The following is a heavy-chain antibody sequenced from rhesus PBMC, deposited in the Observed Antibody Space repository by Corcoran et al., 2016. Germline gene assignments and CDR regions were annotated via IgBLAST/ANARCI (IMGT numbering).Heavy chain of an antibody. V-gene: IGHV3-30*01. Sequence: EVQLVESGGGLVQPGGSLRLSCTASGCTFRNVWMNWVRPGPGKGLELVARNKSKANGGTADYAASVKGRFTISRDDSRNTLYLQMNSLKTEDTAVYYCSQGGGYWGQGVLVTVSS. CDR3: SQGGGY. J-gene: IGHJ4*01. CDR1: GCTFRNVW. CDR2: NKSKANGGTA.